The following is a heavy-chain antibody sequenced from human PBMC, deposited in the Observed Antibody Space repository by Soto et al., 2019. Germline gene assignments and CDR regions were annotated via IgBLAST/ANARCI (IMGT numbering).Heavy chain of an antibody. CDR2: IYYSGST. Sequence: SETLSLTCTVSGGSISSGGYYWSWIRQHPGKGLEWIGYIYYSGSTYYNPSLKSRVTISVDTSKNQFSLKLSSVTAADTAVYYCARVLRFLEWLPQGAFDIWGQGTMVTVSS. CDR1: GGSISSGGYY. J-gene: IGHJ3*02. V-gene: IGHV4-31*03. CDR3: ARVLRFLEWLPQGAFDI. D-gene: IGHD3-3*01.